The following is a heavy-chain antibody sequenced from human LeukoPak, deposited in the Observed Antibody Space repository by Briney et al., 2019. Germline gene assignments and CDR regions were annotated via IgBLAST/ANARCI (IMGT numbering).Heavy chain of an antibody. D-gene: IGHD3-22*01. V-gene: IGHV3-30-3*01. J-gene: IGHJ4*02. CDR2: ISYDGSNK. CDR1: GFTFSSYA. CDR3: ARTTYYYDSSGYAY. Sequence: GRSLRLSCAASGFTFSSYAMHWVRQAPGKGLEWVAVISYDGSNKYYADSVKGRFTICRDNSKNTLYLQMNSLRAEDTAVYYCARTTYYYDSSGYAYWGQGTLVTVSS.